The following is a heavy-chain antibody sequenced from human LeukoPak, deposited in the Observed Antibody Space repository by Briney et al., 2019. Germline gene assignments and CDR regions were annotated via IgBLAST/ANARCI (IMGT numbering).Heavy chain of an antibody. CDR3: ARDKLDCSSTSCYREYYYYYYMDV. D-gene: IGHD2-2*01. Sequence: PSQTLSLTCTVSGGSISSGSYYWSWIRQPAGKGLEWIGRIYTSGSTNYNPSLKSRVTISVDTSKNQFSLKLSSVTAADTAVYYCARDKLDCSSTSCYREYYYYYYMDVRGKGTTVTVSS. CDR2: IYTSGST. V-gene: IGHV4-61*02. J-gene: IGHJ6*03. CDR1: GGSISSGSYY.